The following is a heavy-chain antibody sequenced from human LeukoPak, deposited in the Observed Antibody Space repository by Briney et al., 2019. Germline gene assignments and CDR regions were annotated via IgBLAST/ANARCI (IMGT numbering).Heavy chain of an antibody. CDR1: GFTFSSYW. J-gene: IGHJ4*02. Sequence: ETGGSLRLSCAASGFTFSSYWMSWVRQAPGKGLEWVANIKQDGSEKYYVDSVKGRFTISRDNAKNSLYLQMNSLRAEDTAVYYCAREMYNWNDAFDYWGQGTLVTVSS. CDR3: AREMYNWNDAFDY. D-gene: IGHD1-20*01. CDR2: IKQDGSEK. V-gene: IGHV3-7*03.